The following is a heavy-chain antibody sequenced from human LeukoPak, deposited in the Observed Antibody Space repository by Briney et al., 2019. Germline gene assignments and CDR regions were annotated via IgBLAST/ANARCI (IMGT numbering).Heavy chain of an antibody. CDR3: ARDRGWAGTTATDFDY. CDR2: ISGSGGST. CDR1: GFTFSSYA. D-gene: IGHD1-1*01. Sequence: GGSLRLSCAASGFTFSSYAMSWVRQAPGKGLEWVSAISGSGGSTYYADSVKGRFTISRDNSKNTLYLQMNSLRAEDTAVYYCARDRGWAGTTATDFDYWGQGTLVTVSS. V-gene: IGHV3-23*01. J-gene: IGHJ4*02.